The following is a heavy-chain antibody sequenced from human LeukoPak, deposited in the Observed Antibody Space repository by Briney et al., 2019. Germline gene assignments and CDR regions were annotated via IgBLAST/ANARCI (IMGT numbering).Heavy chain of an antibody. Sequence: SETLSLTCTASGGSSSSYYWSWIRQPAGKGLEWIGRIYTSGSTNYNPSLKSRVTMSVDTSKNQFSLKLSSVTAADAAVYYCARQGANYHYAMDVWGQGTTVTVSS. CDR1: GGSSSSYY. CDR2: IYTSGST. V-gene: IGHV4-4*07. D-gene: IGHD4/OR15-4a*01. J-gene: IGHJ6*02. CDR3: ARQGANYHYAMDV.